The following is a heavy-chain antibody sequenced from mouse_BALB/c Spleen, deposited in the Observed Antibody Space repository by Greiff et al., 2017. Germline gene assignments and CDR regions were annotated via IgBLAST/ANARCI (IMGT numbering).Heavy chain of an antibody. CDR2: IDPYYGGT. CDR3: APYGNSFAY. Sequence: VQLHQSGPELVKPGASVKISCKASGYSFTGYNLNWVKQSHGKRLEWIGNIDPYYGGTSYNQKFKGKATLTVDKSSSTAYMKRKSLTSEDSAVYNCAPYGNSFAYWGQGTLVTVAA. CDR1: GYSFTGYN. D-gene: IGHD2-1*01. J-gene: IGHJ3*01. V-gene: IGHV1-39*01.